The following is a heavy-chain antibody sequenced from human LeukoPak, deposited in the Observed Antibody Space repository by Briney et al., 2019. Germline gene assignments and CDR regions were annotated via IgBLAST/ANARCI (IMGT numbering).Heavy chain of an antibody. CDR1: GFSFRTSGVG. D-gene: IGHD3-9*01. Sequence: SGPTLVHPTQPLTLTCTCSGFSFRTSGVGVGGIRQPPAKALEWLAVLYWDEDKRYRPSLKSRLTITKDTSKNQVVLTMTNMDPVDTATYYCARSPYYDILTGSRGTFDYWGRGILVTVSS. V-gene: IGHV2-5*02. CDR2: LYWDEDK. CDR3: ARSPYYDILTGSRGTFDY. J-gene: IGHJ4*02.